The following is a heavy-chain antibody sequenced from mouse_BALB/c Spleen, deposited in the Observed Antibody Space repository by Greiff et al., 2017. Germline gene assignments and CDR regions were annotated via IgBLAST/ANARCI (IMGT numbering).Heavy chain of an antibody. CDR1: GYTFTSYW. V-gene: IGHV1-69*02. D-gene: IGHD2-4*01. J-gene: IGHJ2*01. CDR2: IYPSDSYT. CDR3: TRGGDYEGFDY. Sequence: QVQLQQPGAELVRPGASVKLSCKASGYTFTSYWINWVKQRPGQGLEWIGNIYPSDSYTNYNQKFKDKATLTVDKSSSTAYMQLSSPTSEDSAVYYCTRGGDYEGFDYWGQGTTRTVSS.